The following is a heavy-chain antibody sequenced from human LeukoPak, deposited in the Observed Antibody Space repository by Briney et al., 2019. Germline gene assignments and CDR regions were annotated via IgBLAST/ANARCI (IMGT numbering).Heavy chain of an antibody. Sequence: PGGSLRLSCAASGFTFSDYDMHWVRQATGKGLEWVSAIGTAGDTYYTGSVKGRFTISRDNSKNTLYLQMNSLRAEDTAVYYCAKSIAARPGLDAFDIWGQGTMVTVSS. J-gene: IGHJ3*02. CDR3: AKSIAARPGLDAFDI. CDR1: GFTFSDYD. V-gene: IGHV3-13*01. CDR2: IGTAGDT. D-gene: IGHD6-6*01.